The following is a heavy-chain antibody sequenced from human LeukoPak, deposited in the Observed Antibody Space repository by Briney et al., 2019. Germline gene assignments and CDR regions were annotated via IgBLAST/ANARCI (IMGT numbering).Heavy chain of an antibody. J-gene: IGHJ4*02. V-gene: IGHV4-61*02. D-gene: IGHD6-19*01. Sequence: SETLSLTCTVSGGSISSGSYYWSWIRRPAGKGLEWIGRLYTSGSTNYNPSLRSRVTISVDTSKNQFSLNLSSVTAADTAVYYCAGFGRDSSGFDYWGQGTLVTVSS. CDR3: AGFGRDSSGFDY. CDR1: GGSISSGSYY. CDR2: LYTSGST.